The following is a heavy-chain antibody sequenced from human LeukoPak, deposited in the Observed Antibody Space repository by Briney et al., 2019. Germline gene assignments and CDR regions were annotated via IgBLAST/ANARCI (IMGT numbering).Heavy chain of an antibody. J-gene: IGHJ4*02. V-gene: IGHV3-7*01. Sequence: GSLRLSCGASGFTFSNYWMSWVRQAPGKGLEWVATIRLDGGDKNYVDSVRGRFIISRDNAENSVYLQMNSLRAEDTAVYFCLRPFPGDCSSTSCHGFDLWGQGTLVTVSS. D-gene: IGHD2-2*01. CDR2: IRLDGGDK. CDR1: GFTFSNYW. CDR3: LRPFPGDCSSTSCHGFDL.